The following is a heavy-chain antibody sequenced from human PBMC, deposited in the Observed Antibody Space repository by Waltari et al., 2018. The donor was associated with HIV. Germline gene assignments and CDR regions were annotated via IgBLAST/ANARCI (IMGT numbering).Heavy chain of an antibody. CDR1: GLSFSGSY. Sequence: VRLVESGGALFSPGGSLRLSGAASGLSFSGSYMGWLRQAPGKGLEWIAYISDASDTTYYADSVRGRFTISRDNAKDSLFLQMNSLRAEDTAIYYCASFKLSFFDHWGQGTLVSVSS. D-gene: IGHD2-15*01. CDR3: ASFKLSFFDH. CDR2: ISDASDTT. J-gene: IGHJ4*02. V-gene: IGHV3-11*01.